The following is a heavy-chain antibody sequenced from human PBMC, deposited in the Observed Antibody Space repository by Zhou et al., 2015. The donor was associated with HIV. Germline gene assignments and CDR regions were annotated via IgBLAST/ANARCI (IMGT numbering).Heavy chain of an antibody. CDR3: AKIPSIAVSGTGYYYGMDV. Sequence: QVHLVQSGAEVKEPGASVKVSCKASGYSVSNYDINWVRQATGEGLEWMGWMNPQSGNRGYARKFAARLTLTRNTSTDTAYMELTSVTSQDTAIYYCAKIPSIAVSGTGYYYGMDVVGPRDHGHRLL. V-gene: IGHV1-8*01. CDR1: GYSVSNYD. D-gene: IGHD6-19*01. CDR2: MNPQSGNR. J-gene: IGHJ6*02.